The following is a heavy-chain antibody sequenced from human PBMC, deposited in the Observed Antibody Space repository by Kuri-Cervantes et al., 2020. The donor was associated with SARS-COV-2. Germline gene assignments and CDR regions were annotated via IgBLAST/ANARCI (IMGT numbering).Heavy chain of an antibody. V-gene: IGHV1-3*01. CDR3: ARAFPYPGGYCLDS. Sequence: ASVKVSCKASGYTFTSYAMHWVRQAPGQRLEWMGWINAGNGNTKYSQKFQGRATITRDTSASTAYMEVISLKYGDSAIYYCARAFPYPGGYCLDSWGQGTLVTVSS. CDR1: GYTFTSYA. D-gene: IGHD5-12*01. CDR2: INAGNGNT. J-gene: IGHJ5*01.